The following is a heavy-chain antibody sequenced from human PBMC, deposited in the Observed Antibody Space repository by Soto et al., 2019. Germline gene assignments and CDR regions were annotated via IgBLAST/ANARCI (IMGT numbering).Heavy chain of an antibody. V-gene: IGHV1-3*01. D-gene: IGHD2-21*01. J-gene: IGHJ6*03. Sequence: ASVKVSCKASGYTLTSYAMHWVRRAPGQRLEWMGWINASNGNRKYSQKFQGRVTMTRDTSARTVYMELSSLRSEDTAVYYCASAYCGGDCYPYYYYYMDVWGKGTTVTAS. CDR2: INASNGNR. CDR1: GYTLTSYA. CDR3: ASAYCGGDCYPYYYYYMDV.